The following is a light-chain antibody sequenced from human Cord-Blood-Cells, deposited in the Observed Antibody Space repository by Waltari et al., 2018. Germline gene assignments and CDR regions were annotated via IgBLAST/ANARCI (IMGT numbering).Light chain of an antibody. V-gene: IGLV2-14*01. J-gene: IGLJ2*01. CDR1: SSDVGGYNY. Sequence: QSALTQHASVSGSPGKSITISCTGTSSDVGGYNYVSTYHQHPGKAPKLMIYDVSNRPSGVSIRFSGSKSCNKASLSSSRLQAEDEADYYCSSYTSSSTLVIFGGGTRLTVL. CDR3: SSYTSSSTLVI. CDR2: DVS.